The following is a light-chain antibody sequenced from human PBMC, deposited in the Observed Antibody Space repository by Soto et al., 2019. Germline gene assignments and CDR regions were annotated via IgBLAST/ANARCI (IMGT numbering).Light chain of an antibody. CDR1: QNVSSK. CDR2: GAS. CDR3: QHYSTWLWT. V-gene: IGKV3-15*01. Sequence: EIVMTQSPATLSVSPGERATLSCRASQNVSSKLAWYQQKPGQGPRLLIYGASTRATGIPARFSGSGSGTEFTLTISSLQSEDFAEYYCQHYSTWLWTFGQGTKVEIK. J-gene: IGKJ1*01.